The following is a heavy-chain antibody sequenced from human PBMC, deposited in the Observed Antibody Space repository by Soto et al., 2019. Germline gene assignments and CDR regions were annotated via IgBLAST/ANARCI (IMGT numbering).Heavy chain of an antibody. CDR1: GGTFSSYS. CDR3: ARVKITMARGVIVRHDAFDI. Sequence: QVQLVQSGAEVKRPGSSVKVSCKASGGTFSSYSISWVRQDPGQGLEWMGRIIPILGIANYAQKFQGRVTITADKSTSTAYMELSSLRSEDTAVYYCARVKITMARGVIVRHDAFDIWGQGTMVTVSS. D-gene: IGHD3-10*01. J-gene: IGHJ3*02. V-gene: IGHV1-69*02. CDR2: IIPILGIA.